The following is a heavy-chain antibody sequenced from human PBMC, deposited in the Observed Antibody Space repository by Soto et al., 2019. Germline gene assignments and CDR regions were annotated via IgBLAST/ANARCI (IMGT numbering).Heavy chain of an antibody. V-gene: IGHV1-8*01. CDR1: GNTFTSFD. CDR2: MNPNSGKT. J-gene: IGHJ4*02. D-gene: IGHD6-19*01. Sequence: QVHLVQSGAEVKKPGASVKVSCKASGNTFTSFDINWVRPATGQGLEWMGWMNPNSGKTGYAQKFQGRVTMTRNISISTAYMELSNLRSEDTAVYYCAREGWSGPDWGQGTLVTVSS. CDR3: AREGWSGPD.